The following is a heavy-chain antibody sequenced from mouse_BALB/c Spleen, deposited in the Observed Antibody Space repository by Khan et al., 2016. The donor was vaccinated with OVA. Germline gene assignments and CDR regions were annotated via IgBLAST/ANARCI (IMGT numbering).Heavy chain of an antibody. Sequence: QVQLQQSGAELAKPGASVKMSCKASGYTFTSYWMHWVKQRPGQGLEWIGYINPSTGYTEYNQRFKDKATLTADKSSSTAYMQLNSLTSEESAAYYCGNKGRSSGWLTYWGQGTLVTVSA. J-gene: IGHJ3*01. V-gene: IGHV1-7*01. CDR1: GYTFTSYW. CDR2: INPSTGYT. CDR3: GNKGRSSGWLTY.